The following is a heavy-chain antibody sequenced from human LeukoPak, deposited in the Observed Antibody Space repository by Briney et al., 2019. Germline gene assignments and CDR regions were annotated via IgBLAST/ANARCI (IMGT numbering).Heavy chain of an antibody. CDR2: ISGSGTRT. CDR1: GFTFNIYA. D-gene: IGHD4-17*01. CDR3: AKSPVTSGDYYFGMGV. Sequence: GGSLRLSCAASGFTFNIYAISWVRQAPGKGLEWVSVISGSGTRTYYADSVKGRFTISRDSSKNTLYLQMSSLRVEDTAVYYCAKSPVTSGDYYFGMGVWGQGTTVTVSS. J-gene: IGHJ6*02. V-gene: IGHV3-23*01.